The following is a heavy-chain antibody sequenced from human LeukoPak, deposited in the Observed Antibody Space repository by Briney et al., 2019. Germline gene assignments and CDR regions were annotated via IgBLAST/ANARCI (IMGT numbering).Heavy chain of an antibody. CDR3: ARAGLRFRELVHYFDY. CDR1: GYTFTSYG. Sequence: GASVKVSCKASGYTFTSYGISWVRQAPGQGLEWMGWISAYNGNTNYAQKLQGRVTMTTDTSTSTAYMELRSLRSDDTAVYYWARAGLRFRELVHYFDYWGQGTLVTVSS. V-gene: IGHV1-18*01. J-gene: IGHJ4*02. CDR2: ISAYNGNT. D-gene: IGHD3-10*01.